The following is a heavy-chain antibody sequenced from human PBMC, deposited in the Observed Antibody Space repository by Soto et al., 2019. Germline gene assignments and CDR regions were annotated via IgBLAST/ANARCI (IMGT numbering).Heavy chain of an antibody. CDR3: AREVVTETTLGYFDY. J-gene: IGHJ4*02. CDR2: IIPFFGTP. Sequence: QVHLVQSGAEVKKSGSSVRVSCTASGGTFRNDAISWVRQAPGQGLEWLGRIIPFFGTPDYSQSFQGRLTITADESTGTAYMDLRSLRSDDTAVYYCAREVVTETTLGYFDYWGQGTLVTVS. D-gene: IGHD2-21*02. CDR1: GGTFRNDA. V-gene: IGHV1-69*01.